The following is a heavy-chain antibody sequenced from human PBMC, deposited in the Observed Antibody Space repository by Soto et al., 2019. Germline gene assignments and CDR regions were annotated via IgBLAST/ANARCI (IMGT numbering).Heavy chain of an antibody. Sequence: SGPTLVKPTQTLTLTCTFSGFSLSTSGVGVGWIRQPPGKALEWLALIYWDDDKRYSPSLKSRLTITKDTSKNQVVLTMTNMDPVDTATYYCAHRRGFLEWLESESWFDPWGQGTLVTVSS. J-gene: IGHJ5*02. CDR3: AHRRGFLEWLESESWFDP. V-gene: IGHV2-5*02. CDR1: GFSLSTSGVG. D-gene: IGHD3-3*01. CDR2: IYWDDDK.